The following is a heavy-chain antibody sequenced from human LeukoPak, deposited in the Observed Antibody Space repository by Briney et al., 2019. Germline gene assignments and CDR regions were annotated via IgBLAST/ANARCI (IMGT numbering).Heavy chain of an antibody. CDR3: ARGRRSISLFSAFRYFDL. CDR2: IYYRGNT. D-gene: IGHD3-3*02. J-gene: IGHJ2*01. V-gene: IGHV4-30-4*01. CDR1: GDSISSGDYY. Sequence: SQTLSLTCTVSGDSISSGDYYWSWIRQPPGKGLEWIGYIYYRGNTYYNPSLKSRVTISVDTSKNQFALKLSSVTAADTAVYYCARGRRSISLFSAFRYFDLWGRGTLVTVSS.